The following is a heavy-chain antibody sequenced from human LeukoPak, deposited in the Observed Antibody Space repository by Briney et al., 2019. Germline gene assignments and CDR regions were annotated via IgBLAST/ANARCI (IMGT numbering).Heavy chain of an antibody. CDR3: AKTGGHYYDSSASYYPDH. D-gene: IGHD3-22*01. V-gene: IGHV3-23*01. J-gene: IGHJ4*02. CDR2: ISGSGGST. CDR1: GFTFSSYA. Sequence: PGGSLRLSCAASGFTFSSYAMSWVRQAPGKGLEWVSAISGSGGSTYYADSVKGRFTISRDNSRKTLYLQMNSLRAEDTAVYYCAKTGGHYYDSSASYYPDHWGQGTLVTVSS.